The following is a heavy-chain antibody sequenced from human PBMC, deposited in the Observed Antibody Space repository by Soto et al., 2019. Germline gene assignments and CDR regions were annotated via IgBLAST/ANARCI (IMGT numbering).Heavy chain of an antibody. Sequence: GGSLRLSCAASGFTFSSYSMHWVRQAPGKGLEWVAAMSYDGNSKYFADSVKGRFTISRDNSKNTLSLQMNSLGTEDSAAYYCARGRTVRDHDDFDCWGQGTLVTVSS. CDR2: MSYDGNSK. D-gene: IGHD2-21*01. V-gene: IGHV3-30-3*01. J-gene: IGHJ4*02. CDR1: GFTFSSYS. CDR3: ARGRTVRDHDDFDC.